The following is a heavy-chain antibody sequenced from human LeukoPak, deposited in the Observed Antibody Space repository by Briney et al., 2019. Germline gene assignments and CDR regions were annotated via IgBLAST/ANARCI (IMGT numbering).Heavy chain of an antibody. CDR1: GFTFSSYA. CDR3: AKRGRIAVAGPLDY. D-gene: IGHD6-19*01. CDR2: ISGSGGST. J-gene: IGHJ4*02. V-gene: IGHV3-23*01. Sequence: GGSLRLSCAASGFTFSSYAMSWVRQAPGKGLEWVSAISGSGGSTYYADSVKGRFTISRDNSKNTLYLQMNSLRAEDMAVYYCAKRGRIAVAGPLDYWGQGTLVTVSS.